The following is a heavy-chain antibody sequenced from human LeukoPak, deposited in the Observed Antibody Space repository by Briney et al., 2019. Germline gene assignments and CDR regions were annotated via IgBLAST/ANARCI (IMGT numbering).Heavy chain of an antibody. CDR1: GGFISGNY. V-gene: IGHV4-4*07. Sequence: SETLSLTCSVSGGFISGNYWSWTRQPAGKGLEWIARIYSSGSTDYNPSLKSRLTMSLDKSKNQFSLKLNSVTAADTAVYYCARDPGSYLDYWGQGTLVTVSS. CDR3: ARDPGSYLDY. CDR2: IYSSGST. D-gene: IGHD3-10*01. J-gene: IGHJ4*02.